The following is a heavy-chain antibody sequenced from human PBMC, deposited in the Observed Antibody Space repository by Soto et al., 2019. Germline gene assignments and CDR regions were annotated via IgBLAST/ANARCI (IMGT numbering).Heavy chain of an antibody. V-gene: IGHV3-7*01. Sequence: GSLRLSCAASGFTFSNYWMSWVRQAPGKGLEWVANIRQDGNEDYYVDSVKGRFTTSRDNTKNSFYLQMNSLRAEDTAVYYCARDHIDGWKFGYWGRGTLVTVSS. CDR3: ARDHIDGWKFGY. CDR2: IRQDGNED. D-gene: IGHD6-19*01. CDR1: GFTFSNYW. J-gene: IGHJ4*02.